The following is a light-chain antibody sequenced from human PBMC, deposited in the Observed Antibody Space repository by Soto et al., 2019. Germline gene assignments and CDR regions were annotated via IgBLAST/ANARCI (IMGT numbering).Light chain of an antibody. J-gene: IGKJ4*01. CDR3: QKYNSAPLT. CDR2: ATS. V-gene: IGKV1-27*01. CDR1: QGIAPY. Sequence: DVQMTQSPSSLSAFVGDRVTITCRASQGIAPYLAWFQQKPGKVPKLLIYATSTLQLGVPSRFSGSGSGTDFTLTVTRLQTEDVGTYYCQKYNSAPLTFGGGTKVEIK.